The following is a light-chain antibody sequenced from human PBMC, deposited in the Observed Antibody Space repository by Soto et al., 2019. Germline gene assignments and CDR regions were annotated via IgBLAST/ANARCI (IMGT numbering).Light chain of an antibody. CDR2: AAS. J-gene: IGKJ5*01. V-gene: IGKV3D-20*02. CDR3: QQRSNWPIT. CDR1: QTVSKNY. Sequence: PGEGATLSCRASQTVSKNYLAXYHXKXGXXXRXXXYAASTRATGIPDRFSGSGYGTDFTLTISRLEPEDFAVFYCQQRSNWPITFGQGTRLEIK.